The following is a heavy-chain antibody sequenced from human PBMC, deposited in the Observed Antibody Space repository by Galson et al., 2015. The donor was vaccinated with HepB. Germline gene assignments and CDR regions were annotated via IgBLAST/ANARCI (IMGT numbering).Heavy chain of an antibody. D-gene: IGHD6-19*01. CDR2: INHSGSA. V-gene: IGHV4-34*01. Sequence: ETLSLTCSVYDGSFIGYYWSWIRQPPGKGLEWIGEINHSGSANYSPSLKSRVTISIDTSKNQFSLTLNSVTAADTAVYYCARDGSGWYIPHFDHWGQGSLVTVPS. CDR3: ARDGSGWYIPHFDH. CDR1: DGSFIGYY. J-gene: IGHJ4*02.